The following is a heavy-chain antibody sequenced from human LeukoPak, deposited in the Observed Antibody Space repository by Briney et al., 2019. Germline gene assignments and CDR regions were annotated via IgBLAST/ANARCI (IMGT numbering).Heavy chain of an antibody. CDR1: GFTFSSYW. J-gene: IGHJ4*02. V-gene: IGHV3-7*01. CDR3: ARGQRRDGYNPLDY. Sequence: GGSLRLSCAASGFTFSSYWMSWVRQAPGKGLEWVANIKQDGSEKYYVDSVKGRFTISRDKAKNSLYLQMNRLRAEDTAVYYCARGQRRDGYNPLDYWGQGTLVTVSS. D-gene: IGHD5-24*01. CDR2: IKQDGSEK.